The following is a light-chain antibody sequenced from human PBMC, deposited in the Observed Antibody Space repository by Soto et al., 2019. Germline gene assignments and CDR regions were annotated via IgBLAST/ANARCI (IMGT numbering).Light chain of an antibody. V-gene: IGLV2-8*01. CDR2: EVS. Sequence: QSALTQPPSASGSPGQSVTISCTGSSSDVGGYNFVSWYQQHPGKAPKLMIYEVSKRPSGVPDRFSGSKSGNTASLTVSGLQADDEADYYCSSYAASNTFVFGIGTELTVL. CDR1: SSDVGGYNF. J-gene: IGLJ1*01. CDR3: SSYAASNTFV.